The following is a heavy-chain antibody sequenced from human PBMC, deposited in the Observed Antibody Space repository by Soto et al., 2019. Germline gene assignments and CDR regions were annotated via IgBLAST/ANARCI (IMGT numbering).Heavy chain of an antibody. CDR3: ARDFFDSSDYTTNWFDP. V-gene: IGHV4-4*02. CDR2: IYHSGST. Sequence: PSETLSLTCAVSGGSISSYNWWSWVRPPPGKGLEWIGEIYHSGSTKYNPSLKSRVTISVDTSKNQFSLKLTSVTAADAAVYYCARDFFDSSDYTTNWFDPWGQGTLVTVSS. D-gene: IGHD3-22*01. J-gene: IGHJ5*02. CDR1: GGSISSYNW.